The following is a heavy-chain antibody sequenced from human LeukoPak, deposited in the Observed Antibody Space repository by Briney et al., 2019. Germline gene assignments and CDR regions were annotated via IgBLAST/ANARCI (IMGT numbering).Heavy chain of an antibody. CDR1: GGSISSYY. CDR2: IYYSGST. Sequence: SETLSLTCTVSGGSISSYYWSWIRQPPGKGLEWIGYIYYSGSTNYNPSLKSRVTISVDTSKNQFSLKLSSVTAADTAVYYCAREGKGGGNYYYYMDVWGKGTTVTISS. D-gene: IGHD3-16*01. CDR3: AREGKGGGNYYYYMDV. J-gene: IGHJ6*03. V-gene: IGHV4-59*01.